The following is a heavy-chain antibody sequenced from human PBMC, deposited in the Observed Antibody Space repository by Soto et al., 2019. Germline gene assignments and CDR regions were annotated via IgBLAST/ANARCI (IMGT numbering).Heavy chain of an antibody. D-gene: IGHD5-18*01. V-gene: IGHV5-10-1*01. J-gene: IGHJ4*02. CDR2: IDPSDSST. CDR3: SATGNTYGYPFDH. CDR1: GYTFTSYW. Sequence: GESLKISCKGSGYTFTSYWITWVRQMPGKGREWMGRIDPSDSSTNYSPSFQGHVTISPDKSINTAHLQWSRLDVSDTAMYYCSATGNTYGYPFDHWGQGTQVTVSS.